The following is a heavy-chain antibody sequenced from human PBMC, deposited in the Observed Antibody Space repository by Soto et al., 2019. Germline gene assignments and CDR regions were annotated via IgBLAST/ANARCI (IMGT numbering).Heavy chain of an antibody. J-gene: IGHJ4*02. V-gene: IGHV4-59*08. Sequence: SETLSLTCTVSGGSISSYYWSWIRQPPGKGLEWIGYIYYSGSTNYNPSLKSRVTISVDTSKNQFSLKLISVTAADTAVYYCARQMQQWLIDYWGQGTLVTVSS. CDR3: ARQMQQWLIDY. CDR1: GGSISSYY. CDR2: IYYSGST. D-gene: IGHD6-19*01.